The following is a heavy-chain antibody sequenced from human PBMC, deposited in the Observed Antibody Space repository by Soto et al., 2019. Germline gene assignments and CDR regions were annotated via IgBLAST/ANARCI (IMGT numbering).Heavy chain of an antibody. CDR1: EFTFNKYA. D-gene: IGHD3-10*01. CDR2: ISNRGGT. V-gene: IGHV3-23*01. J-gene: IGHJ4*02. Sequence: PGGSLRLSCTAPEFTFNKYAMSWVRQAPGKGLEWVSAISNRGGTSYADSVKGRFTISRDNSKNTLYLQMNSLRAEDTAVYYCATLAVRGVPYPYFDYWGQGTLVTVSS. CDR3: ATLAVRGVPYPYFDY.